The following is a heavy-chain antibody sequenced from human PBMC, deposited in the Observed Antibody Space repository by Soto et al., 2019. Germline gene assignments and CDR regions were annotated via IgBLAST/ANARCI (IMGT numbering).Heavy chain of an antibody. Sequence: QVQLQQWGAGLVKPSETLSLSCAVYGQSFSGHSWAWIRQPPGKGLGWIGESSESGSTYYNPSLKSRVTLSTDTSKNQFSLKLNSVTAADTAAYFCARGSGIVALPGELEDVNYDFWGQGTLVNVSS. V-gene: IGHV4-34*01. CDR3: ARGSGIVALPGELEDVNYDF. D-gene: IGHD1-1*01. J-gene: IGHJ4*02. CDR1: GQSFSGHS. CDR2: SSESGST.